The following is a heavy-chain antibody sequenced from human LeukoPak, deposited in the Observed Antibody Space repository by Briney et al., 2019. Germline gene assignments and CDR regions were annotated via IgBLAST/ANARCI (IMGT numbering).Heavy chain of an antibody. CDR3: ARGYSSGWYFFDY. CDR1: GFTFSSYA. D-gene: IGHD6-19*01. J-gene: IGHJ4*02. CDR2: ISSNGGST. Sequence: GGSLRLSCAASGFTFSSYAMHWVRQAPGKGLEYVSAISSNGGSTYYANSEEGRFTISRDNSKNTLYLQMGSLRAEDMAVYYCARGYSSGWYFFDYWGQGTLVTVSS. V-gene: IGHV3-64*01.